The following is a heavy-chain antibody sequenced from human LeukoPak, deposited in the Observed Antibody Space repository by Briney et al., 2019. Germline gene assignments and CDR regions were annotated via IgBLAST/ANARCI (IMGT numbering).Heavy chain of an antibody. CDR1: GYTFTGCY. J-gene: IGHJ5*02. D-gene: IGHD3-9*01. CDR2: INPNSGGT. V-gene: IGHV1-2*02. CDR3: AVVLRYFDWSENWFDP. Sequence: ASVKVSCKASGYTFTGCYMHWVRQAPGQGLEWMGWINPNSGGTNYAQKFQGRVTMTRDTSISTAYMELSRLRSDDTAVYYCAVVLRYFDWSENWFDPWGQGTLVTVSS.